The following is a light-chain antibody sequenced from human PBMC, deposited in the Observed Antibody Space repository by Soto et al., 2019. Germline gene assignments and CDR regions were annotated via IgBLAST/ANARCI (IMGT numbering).Light chain of an antibody. V-gene: IGKV3-15*01. J-gene: IGKJ2*01. CDR1: QSVSSN. Sequence: EIVMTQSPATLSVSPGERATLSCRASQSVSSNLAWYQQKPGQAPRLLIYGASTRATGIPARFSGSRSGTEFTLTISSLQSEDFAVYYCQQYNNRPYPFGQGTKLEIK. CDR3: QQYNNRPYP. CDR2: GAS.